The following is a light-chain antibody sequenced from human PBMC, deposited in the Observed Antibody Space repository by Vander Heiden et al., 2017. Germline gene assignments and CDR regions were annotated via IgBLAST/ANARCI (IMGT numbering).Light chain of an antibody. CDR2: AAS. Sequence: DIQMTQSPSSLSASVGDRVTITCRASQSISSYLNWYQQKPGKAPKLLIYAASSLQSGVPSRFSGSGYGTDFTLTISSLQPEDFVTYYCQQSYSTPLYTFGQGTKLEIK. J-gene: IGKJ2*01. V-gene: IGKV1-39*01. CDR3: QQSYSTPLYT. CDR1: QSISSY.